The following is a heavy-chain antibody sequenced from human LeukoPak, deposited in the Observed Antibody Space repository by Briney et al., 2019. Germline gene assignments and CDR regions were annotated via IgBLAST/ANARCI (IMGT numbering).Heavy chain of an antibody. CDR1: GDSISSNNYY. V-gene: IGHV4-39*01. CDR2: IYYSGTT. CDR3: ARLHWSGYYSTGRGDY. J-gene: IGHJ4*02. D-gene: IGHD3-3*01. Sequence: PSETLSLTCTVSGDSISSNNYYWNWIRQPPGKGLEWIASIYYSGTTYYNPSLKSRVTISVDTSKNQFSLKLSSVTAADTAVYYCARLHWSGYYSTGRGDYWGQGTLVTVSS.